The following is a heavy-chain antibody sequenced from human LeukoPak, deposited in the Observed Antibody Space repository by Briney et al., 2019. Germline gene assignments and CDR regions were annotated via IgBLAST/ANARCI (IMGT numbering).Heavy chain of an antibody. Sequence: SETLSITCTVSGGSISSGGNYWSWPRQLPGKGLEWIGYIYYVGNTNYNPSLKSRLSMSVDTSKNQFSLSLTSVTAADTAVYYCARVEVIGSTRYFDYWGQGAMVSVSS. CDR1: GGSISSGGNY. J-gene: IGHJ4*02. D-gene: IGHD3-16*02. CDR3: ARVEVIGSTRYFDY. V-gene: IGHV4-31*03. CDR2: IYYVGNT.